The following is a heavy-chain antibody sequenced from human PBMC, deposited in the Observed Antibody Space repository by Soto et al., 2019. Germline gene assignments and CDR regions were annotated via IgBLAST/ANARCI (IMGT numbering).Heavy chain of an antibody. CDR3: ARAIIAARLNYYYYYGMDV. J-gene: IGHJ6*02. CDR1: GYNFAGSG. D-gene: IGHD6-6*01. CDR2: ISAYNGNT. V-gene: IGHV1-18*04. Sequence: QVQLVQSGAEVKKPGASVKVSCKASGYNFAGSGFIWVRQAPGQGLEWMGWISAYNGNTNYAQKLQGRVTMTTDTSTSTAYMELRSLRSDDTAVYYCARAIIAARLNYYYYYGMDVWGQGTTVTVSS.